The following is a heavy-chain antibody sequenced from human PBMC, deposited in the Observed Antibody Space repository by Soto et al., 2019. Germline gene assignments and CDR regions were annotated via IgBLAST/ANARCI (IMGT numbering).Heavy chain of an antibody. Sequence: PGGSLRLSCAASGFTFSSYAMHWVRQAPGKGLEWVAVISYDGSNKYYADSVKGRFTISRDNSKNTLYLQMNSLRAEDTAVYYCARDWSSSDWFPHIDYWGQGTLVTVSS. CDR3: ARDWSSSDWFPHIDY. V-gene: IGHV3-30-3*01. CDR2: ISYDGSNK. D-gene: IGHD6-19*01. J-gene: IGHJ4*02. CDR1: GFTFSSYA.